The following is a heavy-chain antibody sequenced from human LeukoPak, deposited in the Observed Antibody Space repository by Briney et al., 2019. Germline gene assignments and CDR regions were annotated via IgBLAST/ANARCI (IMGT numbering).Heavy chain of an antibody. Sequence: PSETLSLTRAVYGGSFSGYYWSWIRQPPGKGLEWIGEINHSGSTNYNPSLKSRVTISVDTSKNQFSLKLSPVTAADTAVYYCARFVDTALNFDYWGQGTLVTVSS. CDR3: ARFVDTALNFDY. CDR1: GGSFSGYY. J-gene: IGHJ4*02. D-gene: IGHD5-18*01. V-gene: IGHV4-34*01. CDR2: INHSGST.